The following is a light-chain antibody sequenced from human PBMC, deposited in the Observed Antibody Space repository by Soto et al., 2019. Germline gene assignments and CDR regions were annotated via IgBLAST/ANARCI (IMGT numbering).Light chain of an antibody. CDR2: AAS. V-gene: IGKV3-20*01. Sequence: IVLTHSPATLSLSPGDRATLSCRASQSVSSSYLAWYQQKPGQAPRLLIFAASSRASGIPDRFSGSGSGTDFTLTISRLEPEDFALFYCQYHGSSPITFGQGTRLEIK. J-gene: IGKJ5*01. CDR1: QSVSSSY. CDR3: QYHGSSPIT.